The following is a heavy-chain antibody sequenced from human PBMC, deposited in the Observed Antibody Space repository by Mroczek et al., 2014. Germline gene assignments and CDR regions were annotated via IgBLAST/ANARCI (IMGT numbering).Heavy chain of an antibody. CDR2: INHSGST. V-gene: IGHV4-34*01. D-gene: IGHD1-26*01. CDR3: AGAVGPLTGGDYYYYMDV. J-gene: IGHJ6*03. Sequence: QVQLQHGAAGLLKPSETLSLTCAVYGGSFSGYYWSWIRQPPGKGLEWIGEINHSGSTNYNPSLKSRVTISVDTSKNQFSLKLSSVTAADTAVYYCAGAVGPLTGGDYYYYMDVWGKGTTVTVSS. CDR1: GGSFSGYY.